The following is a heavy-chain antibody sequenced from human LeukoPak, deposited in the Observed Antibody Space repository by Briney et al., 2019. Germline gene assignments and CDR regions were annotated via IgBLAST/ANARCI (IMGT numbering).Heavy chain of an antibody. J-gene: IGHJ4*02. CDR1: GFTFTDYE. V-gene: IGHV3-48*03. D-gene: IGHD2-8*02. CDR3: AREARGTYCTVGKCYLGD. CDR2: ISSRGDTI. Sequence: PGGSLRLSCAASGFTFTDYELSWVRQAPGKGLEWVSYISSRGDTIYYADSVKGRFTITRDNAKNSVYLQMNSLRAEDKAVYYCAREARGTYCTVGKCYLGDWGRGTLVTVSS.